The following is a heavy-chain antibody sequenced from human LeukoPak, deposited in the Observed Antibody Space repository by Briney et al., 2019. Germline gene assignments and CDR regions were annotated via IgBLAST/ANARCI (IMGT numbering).Heavy chain of an antibody. CDR3: ARSNPDYGGSDDAFDI. D-gene: IGHD4-23*01. CDR2: IYYSGST. J-gene: IGHJ3*02. Sequence: SETLSLTCTVSGGSIRSYYWIWIRQPPGKGLEGIGYIYYSGSTNYNPSLKSRVTISVDTSKNQFSLKLSSVTAADTAVYYCARSNPDYGGSDDAFDIWGQGTMVTVSS. CDR1: GGSIRSYY. V-gene: IGHV4-59*01.